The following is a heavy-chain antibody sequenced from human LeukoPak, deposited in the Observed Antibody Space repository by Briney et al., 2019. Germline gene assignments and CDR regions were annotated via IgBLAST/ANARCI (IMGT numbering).Heavy chain of an antibody. J-gene: IGHJ5*02. D-gene: IGHD6-13*01. CDR2: IYYSGRT. CDR1: GGSISSSSYY. V-gene: IGHV4-39*01. CDR3: ASPGYSSSTWGAP. Sequence: SETLSLTCTVSGGSISSSSYYWGWIRQPPGKGLEWIGSIYYSGRTYYNPSLKSRVTVSVDTSKNQLSLKLRSVTAADTAVYDCASPGYSSSTWGAPWGQGTLVTVSS.